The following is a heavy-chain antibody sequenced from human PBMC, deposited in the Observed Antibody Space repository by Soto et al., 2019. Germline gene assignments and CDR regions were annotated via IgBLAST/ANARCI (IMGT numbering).Heavy chain of an antibody. CDR1: GFTFSSYG. D-gene: IGHD6-19*01. CDR3: AKGKSGWSFDAFDI. Sequence: GGSLRLSCAASGFTFSSYGMHWVRQAPGKGLEWVAVISYDGSNKYCADSVKGRFTISRDNSKNTLYLQMNSLRAEDTAVYYCAKGKSGWSFDAFDIWGQGTMVTVSS. V-gene: IGHV3-30*18. CDR2: ISYDGSNK. J-gene: IGHJ3*02.